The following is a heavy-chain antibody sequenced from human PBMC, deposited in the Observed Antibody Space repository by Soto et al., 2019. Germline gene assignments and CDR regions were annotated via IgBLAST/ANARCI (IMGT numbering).Heavy chain of an antibody. J-gene: IGHJ5*01. V-gene: IGHV3-30*01. Sequence: SLRLSFVASGFTFADDAMHWVRRIPGKGLEWVAVISYSGDRQYYAESVKGRFTISRDNSKKTLYLQMFSLTSEDSAVFYCARTPAAMITDRYNWFDSWGPGTQVTVSS. D-gene: IGHD3-16*01. CDR1: GFTFADDA. CDR2: ISYSGDRQ. CDR3: ARTPAAMITDRYNWFDS.